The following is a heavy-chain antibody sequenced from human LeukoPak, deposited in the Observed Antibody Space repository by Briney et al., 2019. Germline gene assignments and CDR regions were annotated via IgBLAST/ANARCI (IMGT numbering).Heavy chain of an antibody. Sequence: SETLSLTCAVSGGSISSSNWWSWVRQPPGKGLEWIGEIYHSGSTNYNPSLKSRVTISVDTSKNQFSLKLSSVTAADTAVYYCARDPSIVGATSFDYWGQGTLVTVSS. CDR1: GGSISSSNW. J-gene: IGHJ4*02. V-gene: IGHV4-4*02. CDR3: ARDPSIVGATSFDY. D-gene: IGHD1-26*01. CDR2: IYHSGST.